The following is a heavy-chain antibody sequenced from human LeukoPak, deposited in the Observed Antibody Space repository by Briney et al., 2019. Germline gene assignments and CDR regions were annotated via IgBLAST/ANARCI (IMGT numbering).Heavy chain of an antibody. CDR1: GFTFSSYS. J-gene: IGHJ4*02. Sequence: GGSLRLSCAASGFTFSSYSMNWVRQAPGKGPEWVSSISSSSSYIYYADSVKGRFTISRDNAKNSLYLQMNSLRAEDTAVYYCARDYDILTGYSHFDYWGQGTLVTVSS. D-gene: IGHD3-9*01. CDR2: ISSSSSYI. V-gene: IGHV3-21*01. CDR3: ARDYDILTGYSHFDY.